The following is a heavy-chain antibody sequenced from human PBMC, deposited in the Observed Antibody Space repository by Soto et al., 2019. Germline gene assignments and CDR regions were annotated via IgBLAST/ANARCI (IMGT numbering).Heavy chain of an antibody. CDR1: GASISVYS. D-gene: IGHD6-19*01. CDR3: ARSTDSSGWRFDA. Sequence: KPSETLSLTCTVSGASISVYSWSWIRQPPGKGLEWIGYIYYSGSTNYNPSLKSRVAISVDTSKNQFSLNLSSVTAADTAVYYCARSTDSSGWRFDARGQRTPVTVSS. CDR2: IYYSGST. J-gene: IGHJ4*02. V-gene: IGHV4-59*01.